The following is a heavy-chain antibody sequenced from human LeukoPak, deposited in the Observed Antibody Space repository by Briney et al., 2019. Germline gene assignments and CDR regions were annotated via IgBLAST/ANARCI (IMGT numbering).Heavy chain of an antibody. CDR1: GYTFTGYY. Sequence: ASVKVSCKASGYTFTGYYMHWVRQAPGQGLEWMGWINPNNGGTNYAQKFQGRVTMTRDTSISTAYMELSRLRSDDTAVYYCARDDFWSGYSPFDYWGQGTLVTVSS. D-gene: IGHD3-3*01. V-gene: IGHV1-2*02. CDR2: INPNNGGT. J-gene: IGHJ4*02. CDR3: ARDDFWSGYSPFDY.